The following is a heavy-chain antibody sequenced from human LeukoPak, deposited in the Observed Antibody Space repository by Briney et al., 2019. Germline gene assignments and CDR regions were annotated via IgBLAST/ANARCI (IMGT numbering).Heavy chain of an antibody. V-gene: IGHV3-23*01. D-gene: IGHD6-19*01. CDR2: ISGSGGST. Sequence: GGTLRLSCAASGFTFSSYGMSWVRQAPGKGLEWVSAISGSGGSTYYADSVKGRFTISRDNAKNSLYLQMNSLRAEDTAVYYCARAGTIAVAEDYWGQGTLVTVSS. CDR3: ARAGTIAVAEDY. CDR1: GFTFSSYG. J-gene: IGHJ4*02.